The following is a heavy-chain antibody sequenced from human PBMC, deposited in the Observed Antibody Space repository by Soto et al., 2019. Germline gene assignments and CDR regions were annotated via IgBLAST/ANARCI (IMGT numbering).Heavy chain of an antibody. CDR3: AKEWDDSSGYYSSPYYFDY. V-gene: IGHV3-30*18. Sequence: GGSLRLSCAASGFTFSSYGMHWVRQAPGKGLEWVAVISYDGSNKYYADSVKGRFTISRDNSKNTLYLQMNSLRAEDTAVYYCAKEWDDSSGYYSSPYYFDYWGQGTLVTVSS. J-gene: IGHJ4*02. CDR1: GFTFSSYG. D-gene: IGHD3-22*01. CDR2: ISYDGSNK.